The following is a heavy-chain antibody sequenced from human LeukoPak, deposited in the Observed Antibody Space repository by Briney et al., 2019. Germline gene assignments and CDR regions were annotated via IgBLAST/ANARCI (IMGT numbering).Heavy chain of an antibody. V-gene: IGHV4-34*01. CDR2: INHSGST. Sequence: SETLSLTCAVYGGSFSGYYWSWIRQPPGKGLEWIGEINHSGSTNYNPSLKSRVTISVDTSKNQFSLKLSSVTAADTAVYYCARIGSYYDYVWGSYRLFDYWGQGTLVTVSS. CDR1: GGSFSGYY. J-gene: IGHJ4*02. CDR3: ARIGSYYDYVWGSYRLFDY. D-gene: IGHD3-16*02.